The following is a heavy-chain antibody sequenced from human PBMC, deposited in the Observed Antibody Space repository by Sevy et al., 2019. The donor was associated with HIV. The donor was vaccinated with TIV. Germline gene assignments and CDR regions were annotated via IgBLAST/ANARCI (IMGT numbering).Heavy chain of an antibody. CDR2: ISAYNGNT. J-gene: IGHJ4*02. CDR3: VRDFDDYYGSGSLTFDY. V-gene: IGHV1-18*01. Sequence: ASVKVSCKASGYTFTSYGISWVRQAPGQGLEWMGWISAYNGNTNYAQKLQGRVTMTTDTSTSTAYMELRSLRSDDTAVYYCVRDFDDYYGSGSLTFDYWGQGTLVTVSS. D-gene: IGHD3-10*01. CDR1: GYTFTSYG.